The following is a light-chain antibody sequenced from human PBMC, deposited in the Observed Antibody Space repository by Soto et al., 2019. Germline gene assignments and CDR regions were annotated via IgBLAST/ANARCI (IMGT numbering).Light chain of an antibody. J-gene: IGLJ3*02. CDR2: NND. CDR1: SSNIGSNT. Sequence: QSVLTQPPSASGTPGQRVTISCSGSSSNIGSNTVNWYHHLPGTAPKILIYNNDQRPSGVPDRFSGSKSGTSAYLAISGLQSEDEADSYCAAWDDSLNGPVFGGGTELTVL. V-gene: IGLV1-44*01. CDR3: AAWDDSLNGPV.